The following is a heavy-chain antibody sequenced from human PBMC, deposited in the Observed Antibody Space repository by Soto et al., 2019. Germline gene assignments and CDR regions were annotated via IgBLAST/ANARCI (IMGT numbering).Heavy chain of an antibody. J-gene: IGHJ4*02. V-gene: IGHV4-4*07. D-gene: IGHD6-6*01. CDR1: GGSISSYY. CDR2: IYTSGST. CDR3: ARSYSSSLYFDY. Sequence: SVTLSLTCTVSGGSISSYYWSWIRQPAGKGLEWIGRIYTSGSTNYNPSLKSRVTMSVDTSKNQFSLKLSSVTAADTAVYYCARSYSSSLYFDYWGQGTLVTVSS.